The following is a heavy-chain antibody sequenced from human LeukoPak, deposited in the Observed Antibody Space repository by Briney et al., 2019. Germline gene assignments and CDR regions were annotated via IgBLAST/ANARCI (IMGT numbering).Heavy chain of an antibody. D-gene: IGHD7-27*01. J-gene: IGHJ4*02. CDR2: MNPNSGNT. CDR3: ARDVGTIPLYYFDY. CDR1: GYTFTSYD. V-gene: IGHV1-8*01. Sequence: ASVKVSCKASGYTFTSYDINWVRQATGQGLEWMGWMNPNSGNTGYAQKFQGRVTMTRNTSISTAYMELSSLRSEDTAVYYCARDVGTIPLYYFDYWGQGTLVTVSS.